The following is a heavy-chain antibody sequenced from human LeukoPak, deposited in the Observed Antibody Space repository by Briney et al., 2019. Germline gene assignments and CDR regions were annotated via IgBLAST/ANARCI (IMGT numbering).Heavy chain of an antibody. Sequence: ASVKASCKFSGYSLNELSIHWVRQAPGQGLEWMGRLDPADGERIYAQKFQGRVTMTEDTSTDTAYMELSSLRSEDTAVYYCAAGTPWQVLCLQHWGQGTLVTVSS. J-gene: IGHJ1*01. CDR1: GYSLNELS. CDR3: AAGTPWQVLCLQH. D-gene: IGHD6-19*01. CDR2: LDPADGER. V-gene: IGHV1-24*01.